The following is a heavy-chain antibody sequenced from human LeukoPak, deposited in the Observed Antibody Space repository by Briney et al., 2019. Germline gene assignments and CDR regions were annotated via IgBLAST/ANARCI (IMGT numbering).Heavy chain of an antibody. V-gene: IGHV1-69*13. Sequence: ASVKVSCKASGGTFSSYAISWVRQAPGQGLEWMGGIIPIFGTANYAQKFQGRVTITADESTSTAYMELSSLRSEDTAVYYCAGDRLFGVVTSFDYWGQGTLVTVSS. J-gene: IGHJ4*02. D-gene: IGHD3-3*01. CDR3: AGDRLFGVVTSFDY. CDR1: GGTFSSYA. CDR2: IIPIFGTA.